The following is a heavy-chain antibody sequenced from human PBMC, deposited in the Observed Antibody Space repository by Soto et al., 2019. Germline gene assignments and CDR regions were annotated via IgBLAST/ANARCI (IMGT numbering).Heavy chain of an antibody. CDR1: GFTFSSYA. V-gene: IGHV3-23*01. D-gene: IGHD3-3*01. CDR3: AKDVTIFGVVTSYFDY. J-gene: IGHJ4*02. Sequence: GGSLRLSCAASGFTFSSYAMSWVRQAPGKGLEWVSAISGSGGSTYYADSVKGRFTISRDNSKNTLYLQMNSLRAEDTAVYYCAKDVTIFGVVTSYFDYWGQGTLVTVSS. CDR2: ISGSGGST.